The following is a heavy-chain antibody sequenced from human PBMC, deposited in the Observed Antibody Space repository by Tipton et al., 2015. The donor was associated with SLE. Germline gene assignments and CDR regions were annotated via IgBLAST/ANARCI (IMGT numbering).Heavy chain of an antibody. J-gene: IGHJ2*01. CDR3: ARGSRYSGINWYFDL. V-gene: IGHV3-23*01. D-gene: IGHD2-15*01. CDR1: GFMFSSYA. Sequence: SLRLSCAASGFMFSSYAMSWVRQAPGKGLEWVSAISVSGDTTYYAVSVRGRFTISRDTSKTTLYLQMNSLRADDTAVYYCARGSRYSGINWYFDLWGRGTLVTVSS. CDR2: ISVSGDTT.